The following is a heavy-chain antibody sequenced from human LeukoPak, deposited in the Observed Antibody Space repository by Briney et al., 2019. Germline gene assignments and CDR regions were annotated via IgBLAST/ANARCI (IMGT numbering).Heavy chain of an antibody. D-gene: IGHD3-16*01. V-gene: IGHV3-48*01. CDR3: ARDQGGIGY. CDR2: ISSFSGTI. Sequence: GGSLRLSCVASGITFSSYSMNWVRQAPGKGLEWVSYISSFSGTINYADSVKGRFTISRDNAKNSLYLQMNSLRAEDTAVYYCARDQGGIGYWGQGTLVTVSS. J-gene: IGHJ4*02. CDR1: GITFSSYS.